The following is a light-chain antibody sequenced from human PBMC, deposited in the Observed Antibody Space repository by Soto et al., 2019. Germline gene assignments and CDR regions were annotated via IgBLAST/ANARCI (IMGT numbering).Light chain of an antibody. CDR3: RQRYGDTRT. J-gene: IGKJ1*01. V-gene: IGKV1-39*01. Sequence: DIRMTQSPYYQSAAVGDSVTITCRSSQSISTYLNWYQQKPGKATKLLIHGDASLQLRVPSKFISSGSGTDFTPTITSLLPEDSATYFCRQRYGDTRTFGQGTMVDI. CDR2: GDA. CDR1: QSISTY.